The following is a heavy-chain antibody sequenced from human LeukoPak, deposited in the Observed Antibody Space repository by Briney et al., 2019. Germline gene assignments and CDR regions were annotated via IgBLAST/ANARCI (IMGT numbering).Heavy chain of an antibody. J-gene: IGHJ6*02. CDR1: GFTFSSYA. Sequence: QTGGSLRLSCAASGFTFSSYAMSWVRQAPGKGLEWVSGISGSGGSTYYADSVKGRFTISRDNSKNTLYLQMNSLSAEGTAVYYCAKDLSPLYYYYGMDVWGQGTTVTVSS. V-gene: IGHV3-23*01. CDR3: AKDLSPLYYYYGMDV. CDR2: ISGSGGST.